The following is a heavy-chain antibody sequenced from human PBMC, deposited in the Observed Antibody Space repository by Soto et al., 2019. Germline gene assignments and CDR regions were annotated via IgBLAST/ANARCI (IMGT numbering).Heavy chain of an antibody. Sequence: ASVKVSCKASGYTFTSYAMHWVRQAPGQRLEWMGWINAGNGNTKYSQKFQGRVTITRDTSASTAYMELSSLRSEDTAVYYCARDHVDPGGLDYYYGMDVWGQGTTVTVSS. CDR1: GYTFTSYA. D-gene: IGHD3-16*01. CDR2: INAGNGNT. V-gene: IGHV1-3*01. J-gene: IGHJ6*02. CDR3: ARDHVDPGGLDYYYGMDV.